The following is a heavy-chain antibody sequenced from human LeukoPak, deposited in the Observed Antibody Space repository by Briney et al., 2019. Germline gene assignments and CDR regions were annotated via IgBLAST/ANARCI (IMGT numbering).Heavy chain of an antibody. D-gene: IGHD3-22*01. CDR1: GFIFSSYT. J-gene: IGHJ3*02. V-gene: IGHV3-30-3*01. Sequence: HPGRSLRLSCAASGFIFSSYTVHWVRQAPGKGLEWVALISYDGSNKYSADSVKGRFTISRDNSKNTLYLQMNSLRAEDTAVYYCAREHYYDSSGYYRDFDIWGQGTMVTVPS. CDR2: ISYDGSNK. CDR3: AREHYYDSSGYYRDFDI.